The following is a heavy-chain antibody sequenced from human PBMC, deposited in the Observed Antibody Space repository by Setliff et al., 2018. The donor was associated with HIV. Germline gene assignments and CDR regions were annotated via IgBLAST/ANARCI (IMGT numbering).Heavy chain of an antibody. CDR1: GYTFTSYG. J-gene: IGHJ5*02. D-gene: IGHD2-2*02. CDR3: AKEQEIGSYLDP. Sequence: ASVKVSCKASGYTFTSYGISWVRQAPGQGLEWMGWISAYNGNTNYAQKLQGRVTISADKSTRTAYLELSSLRSDDSAVYFCAKEQEIGSYLDPWGQGTLVTVSS. V-gene: IGHV1-18*01. CDR2: ISAYNGNT.